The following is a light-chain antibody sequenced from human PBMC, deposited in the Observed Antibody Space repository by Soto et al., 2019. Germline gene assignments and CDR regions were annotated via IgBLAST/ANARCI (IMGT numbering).Light chain of an antibody. CDR1: QAISTW. V-gene: IGKV1D-12*01. CDR2: AAS. J-gene: IGKJ1*01. CDR3: QQANSFPRT. Sequence: DIQMTPSPSSVSASVGDRVTITCRASQAISTWLAWYQQKPGKAPKLLIYAASNLQTGVPSRFSGSGSGTDFPLPICSLQPEDFATYYCQQANSFPRTFGQGTKVEIK.